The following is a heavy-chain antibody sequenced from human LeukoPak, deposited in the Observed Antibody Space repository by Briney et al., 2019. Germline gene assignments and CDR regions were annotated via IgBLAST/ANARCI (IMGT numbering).Heavy chain of an antibody. CDR1: GFTFSSYG. V-gene: IGHV3-30*18. J-gene: IGHJ4*02. Sequence: SLRLSCSASGFTFSSYGMQWVRKAPGXGLEGVAVISYDGSNKYYEDSVKGRFTISRDNSKNTLYLQMNSLRAEDAAVYYCAKAGTRIQLTGEVFDYWGQGTLVTVSS. CDR3: AKAGTRIQLTGEVFDY. CDR2: ISYDGSNK. D-gene: IGHD5-18*01.